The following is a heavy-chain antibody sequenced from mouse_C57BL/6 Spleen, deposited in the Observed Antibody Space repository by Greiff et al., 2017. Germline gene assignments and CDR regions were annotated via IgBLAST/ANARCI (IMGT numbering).Heavy chain of an antibody. CDR1: GFTFSDYG. CDR2: ISSGSSTI. V-gene: IGHV5-17*01. D-gene: IGHD1-1*01. J-gene: IGHJ3*01. Sequence: EVMLVESGGGLVKPGGSLKLSCAASGFTFSDYGMHWVRQAPEKGLEWVAYISSGSSTIYYADTVKGRFTISRDNAKNTLFLQMTSLRSEDTAMYYCARPYYGSSYGAWFAYWGQGTLVTVSA. CDR3: ARPYYGSSYGAWFAY.